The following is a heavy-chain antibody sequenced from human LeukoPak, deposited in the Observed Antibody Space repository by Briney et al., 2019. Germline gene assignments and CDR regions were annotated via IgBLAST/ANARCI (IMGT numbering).Heavy chain of an antibody. V-gene: IGHV3-30*18. Sequence: GRSLRLSCAASGFTFSSYGMHWVRQAPGKGLEWVGIISYDGSNKFYADSVKGRFTISRDNSKNTMYLQMNSLRAEDTAVYYCANDPQQVAYYFDYWGLGTLVTVSS. J-gene: IGHJ4*02. CDR3: ANDPQQVAYYFDY. D-gene: IGHD6-13*01. CDR2: ISYDGSNK. CDR1: GFTFSSYG.